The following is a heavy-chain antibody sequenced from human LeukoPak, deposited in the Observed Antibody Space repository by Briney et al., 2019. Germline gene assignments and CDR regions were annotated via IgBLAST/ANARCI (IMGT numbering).Heavy chain of an antibody. CDR2: IYPGDSDT. D-gene: IGHD3-22*01. CDR1: GYSFTSYW. V-gene: IGHV5-51*01. J-gene: IGHJ4*02. Sequence: GESLKISCKGSGYSFTSYWIGWVRQMPGKGLEWMGIIYPGDSDTRYSPSFQGQVTISADKSISTAYLQWSGLKASDTAMYYCARVRYYYDSSGYQRYYFDYWGQGTLVTVSS. CDR3: ARVRYYYDSSGYQRYYFDY.